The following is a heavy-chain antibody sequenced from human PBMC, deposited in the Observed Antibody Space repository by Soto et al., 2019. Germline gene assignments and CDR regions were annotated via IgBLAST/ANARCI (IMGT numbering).Heavy chain of an antibody. CDR2: VYWNGHT. J-gene: IGHJ4*02. D-gene: IGHD6-13*01. Sequence: QVHLQESGPGLVKPSGTLSLTCTVSGGSITSYYWSWIRQSPGKGLEWIGYVYWNGHTNDNPSLGSRFTMSVDTSKKQFALKLTSVTAADTAVYYCAGQYASSWLDYWGQGILVTV. CDR1: GGSITSYY. CDR3: AGQYASSWLDY. V-gene: IGHV4-59*08.